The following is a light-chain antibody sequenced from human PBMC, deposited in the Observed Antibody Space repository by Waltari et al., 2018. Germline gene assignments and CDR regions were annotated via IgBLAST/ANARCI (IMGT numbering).Light chain of an antibody. Sequence: QSALPQPTSVSGSPGQSITISCTGTSRDVGFYNYVSWYQQYPGKVPQLLIYDVSDRPSGVSSRFSGSKSGNKASLTISGLQADDEADYYCNSYTGSSSWVFGGGTKLTVL. CDR3: NSYTGSSSWV. J-gene: IGLJ3*02. CDR2: DVS. V-gene: IGLV2-14*01. CDR1: SRDVGFYNY.